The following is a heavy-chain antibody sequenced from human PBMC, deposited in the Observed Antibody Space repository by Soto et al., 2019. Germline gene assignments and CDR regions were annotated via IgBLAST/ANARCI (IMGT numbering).Heavy chain of an antibody. D-gene: IGHD1-26*01. Sequence: ETLSLACPGSGASISSYYWSWIRQPAGKGLEWIGRIYTSGSTNYNPSLKSRVTMSVDTSKNQFSLKLSSVTAADTAVYYCARDIVGAPNWFDPWGQGTLVTVYS. CDR2: IYTSGST. CDR3: ARDIVGAPNWFDP. CDR1: GASISSYY. J-gene: IGHJ5*02. V-gene: IGHV4-4*07.